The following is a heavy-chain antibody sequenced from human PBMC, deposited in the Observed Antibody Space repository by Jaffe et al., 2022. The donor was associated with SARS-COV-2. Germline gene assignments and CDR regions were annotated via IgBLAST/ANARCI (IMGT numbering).Heavy chain of an antibody. D-gene: IGHD1-7*01. V-gene: IGHV3-11*01. CDR3: ARDRYSWNYVADY. Sequence: VQLVESGGGLVKPGGSLRLSCAGSGFTFSDYYMGWIRQAPGKGLEWVSYITTSGGSKYYADSVKGRFTISRDNAKNSLHLQMVSLRAEDTAVYFCARDRYSWNYVADYCGQGTLVTVSS. CDR1: GFTFSDYY. J-gene: IGHJ4*02. CDR2: ITTSGGSK.